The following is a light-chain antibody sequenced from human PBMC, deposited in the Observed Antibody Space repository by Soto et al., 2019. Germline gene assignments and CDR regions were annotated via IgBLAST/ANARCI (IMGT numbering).Light chain of an antibody. V-gene: IGKV3-15*01. Sequence: EIVLTQSPATLSVSPGDRATLSCRASQRVSSYLAWYQQKPGRAPRLLIYGASTRATGIPARFSGSGSGTEFTLTISSLQSEDFAVYYCQQFNYWPPITFGQGTRLAIK. CDR2: GAS. CDR3: QQFNYWPPIT. J-gene: IGKJ5*01. CDR1: QRVSSY.